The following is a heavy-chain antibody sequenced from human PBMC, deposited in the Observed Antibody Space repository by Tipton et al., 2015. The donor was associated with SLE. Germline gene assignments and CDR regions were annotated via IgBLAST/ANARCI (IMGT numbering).Heavy chain of an antibody. Sequence: TLSLTCTVSGGSISRSSDYWGWIRQPPGKGLEWIGSINYSGSTYYNPSLKSRVTISVDTSKNQFSLKLSSVTAADTAVYYCARDPYGHCSGGSCGWFDPWGQGTLVTVSS. J-gene: IGHJ5*02. D-gene: IGHD2-15*01. CDR3: ARDPYGHCSGGSCGWFDP. V-gene: IGHV4-39*07. CDR1: GGSISRSSDY. CDR2: INYSGST.